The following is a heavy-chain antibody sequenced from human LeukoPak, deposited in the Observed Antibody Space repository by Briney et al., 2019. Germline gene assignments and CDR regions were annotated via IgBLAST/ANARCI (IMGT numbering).Heavy chain of an antibody. V-gene: IGHV3-21*01. D-gene: IGHD1-26*01. CDR3: ASVSGSHGYFDY. CDR1: GLTFSSYS. J-gene: IGHJ4*02. Sequence: GGSLRLSCAASGLTFSSYSMNWVRQAPGKGLEWVSSISSSSSYIYYADSVKGRFTISRDNAKNSLYLQMNSLRAEDTAVYYCASVSGSHGYFDYWGQGTLVTVSS. CDR2: ISSSSSYI.